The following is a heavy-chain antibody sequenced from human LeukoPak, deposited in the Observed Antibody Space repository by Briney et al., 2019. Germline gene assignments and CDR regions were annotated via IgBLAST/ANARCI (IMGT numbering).Heavy chain of an antibody. J-gene: IGHJ3*02. CDR3: AREGSSGWYLTGKNAFDI. CDR1: GYTFTSYY. V-gene: IGHV1-46*03. CDR2: INPSGGST. D-gene: IGHD6-19*01. Sequence: ASVKVSCKASGYTFTSYYMHWVRQAPGQGLEWMGIINPSGGSTSYAQKFQGRVTMTRDTSTSTVYMELSSLRSEDTAVYYCAREGSSGWYLTGKNAFDIWGQGTVVTVSS.